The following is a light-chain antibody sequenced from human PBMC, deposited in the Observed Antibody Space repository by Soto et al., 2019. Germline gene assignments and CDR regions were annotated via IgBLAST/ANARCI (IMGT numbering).Light chain of an antibody. CDR1: QSVTSSY. CDR3: QQYGSSPLT. V-gene: IGKV3-20*01. CDR2: GAS. Sequence: EIVLTQSPGTLSLSPGERATLSYRASQSVTSSYLAWYQQKPGQAPRLLIYGASRRATGIPDRFSGSGSGTDFSLTISRLEPEDFAVYYCQQYGSSPLTFGGGTKVEIK. J-gene: IGKJ4*01.